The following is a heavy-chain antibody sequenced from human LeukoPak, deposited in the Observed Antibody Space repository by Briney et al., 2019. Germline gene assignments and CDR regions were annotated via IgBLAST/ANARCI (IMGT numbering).Heavy chain of an antibody. Sequence: GGSLRLSCAASGFTFSSYAMSWVRQVPGKGLEWVSVISGSGDNTYYADSVKGRFTISRDNSKNMLYLQMNSLRAEDTAVYYCAKWKYSNSGIDDYWGQGALVTVSS. CDR1: GFTFSSYA. J-gene: IGHJ4*02. V-gene: IGHV3-23*01. CDR2: ISGSGDNT. CDR3: AKWKYSNSGIDDY. D-gene: IGHD6-6*01.